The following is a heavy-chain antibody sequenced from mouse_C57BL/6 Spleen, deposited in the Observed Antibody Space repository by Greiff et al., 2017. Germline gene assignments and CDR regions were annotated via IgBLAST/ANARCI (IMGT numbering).Heavy chain of an antibody. J-gene: IGHJ4*01. Sequence: VQLQQPGAELVKPGASVKMSCKASGYTFTSYWITWVKQRPGQGLEWIGDIYPGSGSTNYNEKFKSKATLTVDTSSSTAYMQLSSLTSEDSAVYYCARYGTTVVEGFYAMDYWGQGTSVTVSS. D-gene: IGHD1-1*01. CDR2: IYPGSGST. V-gene: IGHV1-55*01. CDR1: GYTFTSYW. CDR3: ARYGTTVVEGFYAMDY.